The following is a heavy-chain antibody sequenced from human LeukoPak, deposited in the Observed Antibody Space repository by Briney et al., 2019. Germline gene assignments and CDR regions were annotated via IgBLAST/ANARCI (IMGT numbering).Heavy chain of an antibody. V-gene: IGHV4-61*08. J-gene: IGHJ5*02. CDR2: IYYSGST. Sequence: PSQTLSLTCTVSGGSISSGGYYWSWIRQPPGKGLEWIGYIYYSGSTNYNPSLKSRVTISVDTSKNQFSLELSSVTAADTAVYYCARDTYYYDSSGYGANWFDPWGQGTLVTVSS. D-gene: IGHD3-22*01. CDR3: ARDTYYYDSSGYGANWFDP. CDR1: GGSISSGGYY.